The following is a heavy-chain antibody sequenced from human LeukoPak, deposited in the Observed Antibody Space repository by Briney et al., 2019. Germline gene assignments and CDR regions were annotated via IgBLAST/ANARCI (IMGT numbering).Heavy chain of an antibody. V-gene: IGHV1-2*02. CDR3: AREKPGIAAAGVDY. J-gene: IGHJ4*02. CDR2: INPNSGGT. Sequence: GASVKVSCKTSGFTFTGYFSHWLRQAPGQGPEWMGWINPNSGGTNYAQKFQGRVTMTRDTSISTAYMELSRLRSDDTAVYYCAREKPGIAAAGVDYWGQGTLVTVSS. CDR1: GFTFTGYF. D-gene: IGHD6-13*01.